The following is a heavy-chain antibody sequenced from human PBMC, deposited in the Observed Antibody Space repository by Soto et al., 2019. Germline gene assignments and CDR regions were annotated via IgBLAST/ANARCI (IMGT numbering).Heavy chain of an antibody. Sequence: SETLSLTCTVSGGSISSGGYYWSWIRQHPGKGLEWIGYIYYSGSTYYNPSLKSRVTISVDTSKNQFSLKLSSVTAADTAVYYCAREYSYGYYYYYGMDVWGQGTTVT. J-gene: IGHJ6*02. CDR1: GGSISSGGYY. CDR3: AREYSYGYYYYYGMDV. D-gene: IGHD5-18*01. CDR2: IYYSGST. V-gene: IGHV4-31*03.